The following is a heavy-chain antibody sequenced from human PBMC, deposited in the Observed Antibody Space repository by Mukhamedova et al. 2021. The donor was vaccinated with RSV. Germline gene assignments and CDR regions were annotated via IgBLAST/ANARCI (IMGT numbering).Heavy chain of an antibody. D-gene: IGHD3-10*01. V-gene: IGHV3-23*01. J-gene: IGHJ4*02. Sequence: TISRDNSKNTLYLQMNSLRAEDTAVYYCAKDRSYYGSGSYFFDYWGQGTRATMSS. CDR3: AKDRSYYGSGSYFFDY.